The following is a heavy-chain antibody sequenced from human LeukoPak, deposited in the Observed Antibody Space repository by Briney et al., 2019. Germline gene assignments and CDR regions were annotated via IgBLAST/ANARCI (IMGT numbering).Heavy chain of an antibody. J-gene: IGHJ4*02. CDR3: ASPVSGSTGWYYNY. CDR2: INHSGST. Sequence: SETLSLTCAVYGGSFSGYYWSWIRQPPGKGLEWIGEINHSGSTNYNPSLKSRVTISVDTSKNQFSLKLSSVTAADTAVYYCASPVSGSTGWYYNYWGQGTLVTVSS. V-gene: IGHV4-34*01. D-gene: IGHD6-19*01. CDR1: GGSFSGYY.